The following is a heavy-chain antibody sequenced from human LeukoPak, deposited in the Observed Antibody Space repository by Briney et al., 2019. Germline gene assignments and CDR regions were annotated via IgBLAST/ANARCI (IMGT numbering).Heavy chain of an antibody. Sequence: ASVKVSCKASGYTFTSYGISWVRQAPGQGLEWMGWISAYNGNTNYAQKLQGRVTMTTDTSTSTAYMELRSLRSDDTAVYYCASPRQAYDSNYYYYGMDVWGQGTTVTVSS. D-gene: IGHD3-22*01. V-gene: IGHV1-18*01. CDR2: ISAYNGNT. CDR1: GYTFTSYG. J-gene: IGHJ6*02. CDR3: ASPRQAYDSNYYYYGMDV.